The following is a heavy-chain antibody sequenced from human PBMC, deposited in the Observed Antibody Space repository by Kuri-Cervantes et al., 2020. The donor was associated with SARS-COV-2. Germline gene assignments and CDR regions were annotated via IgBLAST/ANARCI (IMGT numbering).Heavy chain of an antibody. CDR1: GGSISSYY. D-gene: IGHD1-26*01. Sequence: ESLKISCTVSGGSISSYYWSWIRQPPGKGLEWIGEINHSGSTNYNPSLKSRVTISVDTSKNQFSLKLSSVTAADTAVYYCARHRRELLRIDYWGQGTLVTVSS. J-gene: IGHJ4*02. CDR2: INHSGST. V-gene: IGHV4-34*01. CDR3: ARHRRELLRIDY.